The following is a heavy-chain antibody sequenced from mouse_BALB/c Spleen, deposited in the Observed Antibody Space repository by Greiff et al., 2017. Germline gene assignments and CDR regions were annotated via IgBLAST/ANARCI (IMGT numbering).Heavy chain of an antibody. CDR3: ARSDYYGSSYIDY. D-gene: IGHD1-1*01. CDR2: ISSGSSTI. J-gene: IGHJ2*01. V-gene: IGHV5-17*02. CDR1: GFTFSSFG. Sequence: EVQGVESGGGLVQPGGSRKLSCAASGFTFSSFGMHWVRQAPEKGLEWVAYISSGSSTIYYADTVKGRFTISRDNPKNTLFLQMTSLRSEDTAMYYCARSDYYGSSYIDYWGQGTTLTVSS.